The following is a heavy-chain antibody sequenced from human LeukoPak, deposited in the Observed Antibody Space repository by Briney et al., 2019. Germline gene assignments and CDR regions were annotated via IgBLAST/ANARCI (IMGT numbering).Heavy chain of an antibody. D-gene: IGHD1-26*01. CDR2: IFATGRT. J-gene: IGHJ4*02. CDR3: ARENSASYREFDS. V-gene: IGHV4-4*07. Sequence: SETLSLTCTVSGGSISTYYWTWIRQPAGKGLEWIGRIFATGRTNYDPSLMSRVTMSIDTSKNQFSLRLTSVTAADTAVYYCARENSASYREFDSWGQGTQVTVSS. CDR1: GGSISTYY.